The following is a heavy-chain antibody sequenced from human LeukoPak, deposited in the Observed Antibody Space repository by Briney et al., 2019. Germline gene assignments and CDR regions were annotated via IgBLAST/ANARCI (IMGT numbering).Heavy chain of an antibody. CDR2: IDPSDSYT. J-gene: IGHJ4*02. D-gene: IGHD2-2*01. V-gene: IGHV5-10-1*01. CDR1: GYSFTSYW. CDR3: ARYSVVPPADFDY. Sequence: GESLKISCKGSGYSFTSYWISWVRQMPGKGLEWMGRIDPSDSYTYYSPSFQGHVIISADKSISTAYLQWSSLKASDTAIYYCARYSVVPPADFDYWGQGTLVTVSS.